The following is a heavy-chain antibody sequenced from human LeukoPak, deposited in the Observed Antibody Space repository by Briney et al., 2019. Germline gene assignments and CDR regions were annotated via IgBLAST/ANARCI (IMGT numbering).Heavy chain of an antibody. V-gene: IGHV5-51*01. Sequence: GGSLKISCKGSGYSFTSYWIGWVRQMPGKVLEWMAIIYPGDSDTRYSPSLQGRVTISADKSISTAYLQWSSLKASDTAMYYCARSSDSSGYYDYFDYWGQGTLVTVSS. CDR3: ARSSDSSGYYDYFDY. D-gene: IGHD3-22*01. CDR1: GYSFTSYW. J-gene: IGHJ4*02. CDR2: IYPGDSDT.